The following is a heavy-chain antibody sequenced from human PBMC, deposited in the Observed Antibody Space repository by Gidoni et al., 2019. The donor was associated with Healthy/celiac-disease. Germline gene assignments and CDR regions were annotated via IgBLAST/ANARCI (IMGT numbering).Heavy chain of an antibody. Sequence: QVQLQQCGAGLLKPSQTQSLTCADYGGSFSGYYWSCIRQPPGKGLEWIGEINHSGSTNYDPSLKLQFTSVVDTSKHHFSLELSFVTSAHTAVLYCARGSLAVALDYLRQGTLFTVSS. J-gene: IGHJ4*02. CDR1: GGSFSGYY. D-gene: IGHD6-19*01. CDR2: INHSGST. V-gene: IGHV4-34*01. CDR3: ARGSLAVALDY.